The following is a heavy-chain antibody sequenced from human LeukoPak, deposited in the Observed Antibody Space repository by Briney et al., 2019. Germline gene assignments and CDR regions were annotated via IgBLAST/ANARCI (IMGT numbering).Heavy chain of an antibody. Sequence: PSETLSLTCAVYGGSFSGNYWTLIRQTPGRGLEWIGESSPTGDITGYNPSLRGRATISVDSSKKQFSLKLTSGTAADTGVYYCARVPDFIARPCDSWGPGTLVTVSS. J-gene: IGHJ4*02. D-gene: IGHD2-21*01. V-gene: IGHV4-34*01. CDR2: SSPTGDIT. CDR3: ARVPDFIARPCDS. CDR1: GGSFSGNY.